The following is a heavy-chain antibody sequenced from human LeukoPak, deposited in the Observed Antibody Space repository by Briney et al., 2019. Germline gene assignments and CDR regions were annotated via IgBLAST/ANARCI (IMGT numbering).Heavy chain of an antibody. CDR1: GFTFSSYS. Sequence: GGSLRLSCAASGFTFSSYSMNWVRQAPGKGLEWVSYISSSSSTIYYADSVKGRFTISRDNAKNSLYLQMNSLRAEDTAVYYCARDPVINYDILTGYRVGYFDYWGQGTLVTVSS. V-gene: IGHV3-48*04. D-gene: IGHD3-9*01. CDR2: ISSSSSTI. J-gene: IGHJ4*02. CDR3: ARDPVINYDILTGYRVGYFDY.